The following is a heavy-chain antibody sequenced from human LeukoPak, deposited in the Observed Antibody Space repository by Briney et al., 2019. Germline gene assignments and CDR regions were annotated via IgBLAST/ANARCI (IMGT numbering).Heavy chain of an antibody. J-gene: IGHJ6*03. CDR3: ARDYQQQLVRKYYYYYYMDV. CDR2: IYTSGST. Sequence: ASETLSLTSTVSGGSISSYYGSWIRQPAGKGLEWIGRIYTSGSTNYNPSLKSRVTMSVDTSKNQFSLKLSSVTAADTAVYYCARDYQQQLVRKYYYYYYMDVWGKGTTVTVSS. D-gene: IGHD6-13*01. CDR1: GGSISSYY. V-gene: IGHV4-4*07.